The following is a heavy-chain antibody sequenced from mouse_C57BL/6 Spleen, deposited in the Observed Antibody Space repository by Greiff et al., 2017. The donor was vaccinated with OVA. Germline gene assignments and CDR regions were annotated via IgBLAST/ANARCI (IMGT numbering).Heavy chain of an antibody. J-gene: IGHJ1*03. Sequence: EVKLMESGGGLVKPGGSLKLSCAASGFTFSSYAMSWVRQTPEKRLEWVATISDGGSYTYYPDNVKGRFTISRDNAKNNLYLQMSHLKSEDTAMYYCARDRDYYGSHWYFDVWGTGTTVTVSS. V-gene: IGHV5-4*01. CDR2: ISDGGSYT. CDR3: ARDRDYYGSHWYFDV. CDR1: GFTFSSYA. D-gene: IGHD1-1*01.